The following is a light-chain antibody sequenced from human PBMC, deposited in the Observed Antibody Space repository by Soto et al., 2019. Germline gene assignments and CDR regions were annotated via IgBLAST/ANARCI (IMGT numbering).Light chain of an antibody. CDR2: EAS. CDR1: QTVSSS. CDR3: QQRSSWPLT. Sequence: EIVMTQSPATLSVSPGERATLSCRASQTVSSSLAWYQQKPGQAPGLLIYEASNRATGIPARFSGSGSGTDFTLTISSLEPEDFAVYYCQQRSSWPLTFGGGTKVDIK. V-gene: IGKV3-11*01. J-gene: IGKJ4*01.